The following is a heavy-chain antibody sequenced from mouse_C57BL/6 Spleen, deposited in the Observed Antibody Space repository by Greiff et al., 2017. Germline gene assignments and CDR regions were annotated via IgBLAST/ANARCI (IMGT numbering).Heavy chain of an antibody. V-gene: IGHV1-77*01. D-gene: IGHD2-2*01. Sequence: VQLQQSGAELVKPGASVKISCKASGYTFTDYYINWVKQRPGQGLEWIGKIGPGSGSTYYNEKFKGKATLTADKSSSPAYMQLSSLTSEDSAVYFCAREKDYGYRRYAMDYWGQGTSVTVSS. CDR3: AREKDYGYRRYAMDY. CDR1: GYTFTDYY. J-gene: IGHJ4*01. CDR2: IGPGSGST.